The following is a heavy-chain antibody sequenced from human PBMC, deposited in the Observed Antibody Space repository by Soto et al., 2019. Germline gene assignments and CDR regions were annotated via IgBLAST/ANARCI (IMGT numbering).Heavy chain of an antibody. J-gene: IGHJ5*02. Sequence: SEPLSLTCTVPGGSISRGGHFWSWIRQHPGKGLEWIGYIYYRGNTYYNPSLKSRVTITVDTSKNQFSLNLSSVTAADTAIYYCARRYYDNSGFHVWFDPWGQGTPVT. CDR1: GGSISRGGHF. V-gene: IGHV4-31*02. D-gene: IGHD3-22*01. CDR3: ARRYYDNSGFHVWFDP. CDR2: IYYRGNT.